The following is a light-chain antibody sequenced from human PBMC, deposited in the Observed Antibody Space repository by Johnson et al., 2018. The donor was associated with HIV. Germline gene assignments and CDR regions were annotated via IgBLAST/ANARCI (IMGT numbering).Light chain of an antibody. Sequence: QSVLTQPPSVSAAPGQKVTISCSGSSSNIGNNYVSWYQQLPGTAPTLLIYDTYKRPSGIPDRFSAYKSGTSATRGITGLKTGDEADYYCGSWDSSLNAYVFGTGTKVTVL. CDR1: SSNIGNNY. J-gene: IGLJ1*01. V-gene: IGLV1-51*01. CDR2: DTY. CDR3: GSWDSSLNAYV.